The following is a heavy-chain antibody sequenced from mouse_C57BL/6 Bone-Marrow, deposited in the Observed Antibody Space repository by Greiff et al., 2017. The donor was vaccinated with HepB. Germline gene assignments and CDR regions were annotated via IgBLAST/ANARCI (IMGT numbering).Heavy chain of an antibody. Sequence: EVKLMESGGDLVKPGGSLKLSCAASGFTFSSYGMSWVRQTPDKRLEWVATISSGGSYTYYPDSVKGRFTISRDNAKNNLYLQMSSLKSEDTAMYYCARQRKLYDGTLYAMDYWGQGTSVTVSS. CDR3: ARQRKLYDGTLYAMDY. J-gene: IGHJ4*01. D-gene: IGHD2-3*01. V-gene: IGHV5-6*01. CDR2: ISSGGSYT. CDR1: GFTFSSYG.